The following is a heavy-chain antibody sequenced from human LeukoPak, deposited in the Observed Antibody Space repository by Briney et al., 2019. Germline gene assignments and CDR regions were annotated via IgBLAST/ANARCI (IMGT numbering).Heavy chain of an antibody. J-gene: IGHJ5*02. D-gene: IGHD3-3*01. CDR3: VKDPDDFWSGSNWFDP. Sequence: GGSLRLSCAASGFTFSSYAMSWVRQAPGKGLEWVSTISGNGGNTYYADSVKGRFTISRDNSKNTLYLQMNSLRAEDTAVYYCVKDPDDFWSGSNWFDPWGQGTLVTVSS. CDR1: GFTFSSYA. CDR2: ISGNGGNT. V-gene: IGHV3-23*01.